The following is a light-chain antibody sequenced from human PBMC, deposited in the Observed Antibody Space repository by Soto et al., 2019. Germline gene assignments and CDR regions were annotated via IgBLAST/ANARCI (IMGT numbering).Light chain of an antibody. CDR1: SSDVGGYNY. V-gene: IGLV2-14*01. CDR3: SSYASRSNIYVV. CDR2: DVS. Sequence: QSALTQPASVSGSPGQSITISCTGTSSDVGGYNYVSWYQQHPGKAPKLMIYDVSNRPSGVSNRFSGSKSGNTASLTISGLQAEDEADYYCSSYASRSNIYVVFGGGTKLTVL. J-gene: IGLJ2*01.